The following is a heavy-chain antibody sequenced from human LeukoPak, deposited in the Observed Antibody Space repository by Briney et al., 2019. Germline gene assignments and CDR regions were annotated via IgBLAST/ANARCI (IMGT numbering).Heavy chain of an antibody. CDR2: ISGINGNT. V-gene: IGHV1-18*01. CDR3: ARGTVGGKDYFYMDV. J-gene: IGHJ6*03. D-gene: IGHD4-11*01. CDR1: GYTFTSYG. Sequence: ASVKVSCKTSGYTFTSYGINWVRQAPGQGLEWMGWISGINGNTNLAQKMQGRVTLTTDSSTRTGYMELRSLRSDDTAVYYCARGTVGGKDYFYMDVWGKGTKVTVSS.